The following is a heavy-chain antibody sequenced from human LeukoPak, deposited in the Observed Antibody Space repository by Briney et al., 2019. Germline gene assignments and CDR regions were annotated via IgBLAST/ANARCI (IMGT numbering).Heavy chain of an antibody. Sequence: GGSLRLFCAASGFTFSSYSMNWVRQAPGKGLEWVSYISSSSSTIYYADSVKGRFTISRDNAKNSLYLQMNSLRAEDTAVYYCAREPIAAAGPFDYWVQGTLVTVSS. V-gene: IGHV3-48*01. J-gene: IGHJ4*02. D-gene: IGHD6-13*01. CDR3: AREPIAAAGPFDY. CDR2: ISSSSSTI. CDR1: GFTFSSYS.